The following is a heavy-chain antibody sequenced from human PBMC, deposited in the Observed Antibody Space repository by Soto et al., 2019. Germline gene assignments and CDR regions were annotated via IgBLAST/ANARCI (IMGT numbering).Heavy chain of an antibody. Sequence: VGSLRLSCAASGFTFSSYAMSWVRQAPGKGLEWVSAISGSGGSTYYADSVKGRFTISRDNSKNTLYLQMNSLRAEDTAVYYCAKDTESTVQAFDIWGQGTMVTVSS. CDR2: ISGSGGST. J-gene: IGHJ3*02. CDR1: GFTFSSYA. D-gene: IGHD4-17*01. V-gene: IGHV3-23*01. CDR3: AKDTESTVQAFDI.